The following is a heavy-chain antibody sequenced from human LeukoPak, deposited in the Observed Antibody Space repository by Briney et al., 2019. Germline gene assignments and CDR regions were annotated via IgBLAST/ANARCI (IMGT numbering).Heavy chain of an antibody. J-gene: IGHJ6*03. CDR1: GFTFDDYA. D-gene: IGHD5-18*01. Sequence: GGSLRLSCAASGFTFDDYAMNWVRQVPGRGLEWVSGINWNGRITEYADSVKDRFTISRQNTKNSLYLYMNNLGGEDTALYFCARGTVQLWLRDTYYYMDVWGKGTTVTVSS. CDR3: ARGTVQLWLRDTYYYMDV. CDR2: INWNGRIT. V-gene: IGHV3-20*04.